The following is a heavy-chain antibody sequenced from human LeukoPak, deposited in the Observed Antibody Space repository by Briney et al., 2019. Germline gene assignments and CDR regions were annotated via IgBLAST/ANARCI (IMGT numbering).Heavy chain of an antibody. CDR2: IYYSGST. CDR1: GDPISTSSDLN. V-gene: IGHV4-61*01. Sequence: SETLSLTCTVCGDPISTSSDLNWAWIRQPPGKEREWLWYIYYSGSTNYNPSLQSRVTISVDTSNNQFSLKLTSVTAADTAVYYCAREYSAFDYWGQGTLVTVSS. J-gene: IGHJ4*02. CDR3: AREYSAFDY. D-gene: IGHD5-12*01.